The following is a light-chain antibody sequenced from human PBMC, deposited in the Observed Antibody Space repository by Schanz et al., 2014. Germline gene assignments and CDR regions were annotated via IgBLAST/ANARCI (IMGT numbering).Light chain of an antibody. CDR2: DAS. CDR3: QQYASFSWT. V-gene: IGKV1-5*01. CDR1: QSISNY. J-gene: IGKJ1*01. Sequence: DIQMPQSPSSLSASVGDRVTITCRASQSISNYLNWYQQSPGKAPKLLIYDASSLETGVPSRFSGSGSGTEFTLTITSLQPDDFATYYCQQYASFSWTFGQGTKVEIK.